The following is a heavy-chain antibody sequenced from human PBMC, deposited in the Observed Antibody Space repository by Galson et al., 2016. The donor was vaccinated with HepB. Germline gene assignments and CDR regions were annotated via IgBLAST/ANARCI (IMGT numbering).Heavy chain of an antibody. Sequence: TLSLTCNVFGDSMSRDVYYWSWIRQHPGKGLEWIGYIHSSGSAHYNPSLKSRVIISLDTSKNQFFLKLTSVTAADAAVYYCARAEDSNYAWFDPWGQGTLVTVSS. CDR1: GDSMSRDVYY. J-gene: IGHJ5*02. D-gene: IGHD4-11*01. CDR3: ARAEDSNYAWFDP. V-gene: IGHV4-31*03. CDR2: IHSSGSA.